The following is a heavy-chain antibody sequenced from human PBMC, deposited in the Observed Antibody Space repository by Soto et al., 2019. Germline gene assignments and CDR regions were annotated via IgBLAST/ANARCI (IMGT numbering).Heavy chain of an antibody. CDR3: ARSSASGLDD. CDR2: IDPSDSYT. V-gene: IGHV5-10-1*03. CDR1: GYTFTSYW. J-gene: IGHJ4*02. D-gene: IGHD3-10*01. Sequence: EVQLVQSGTEVRKPGESLRISCKASGYTFTSYWITWVRQMPGKGPEWIGTIDPSDSYTNYSPSIQGHVTISADKSISTAFVQWSSLKASDTAMYYCARSSASGLDDWGRGTLVTVSS.